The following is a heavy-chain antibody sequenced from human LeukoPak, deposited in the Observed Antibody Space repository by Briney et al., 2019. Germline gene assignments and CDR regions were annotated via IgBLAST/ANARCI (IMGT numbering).Heavy chain of an antibody. Sequence: GALRLSCAASGFTFSSYWMHWVRQAPGKGLLWVSRINSDGSSTSYADSVKGRFTISRDNPKNTLYLQMNSLRAEDTAVYYCAKAPTLYCGGDCFADYWGQGTLVTVSS. V-gene: IGHV3-74*01. CDR1: GFTFSSYW. CDR3: AKAPTLYCGGDCFADY. J-gene: IGHJ4*02. D-gene: IGHD2-21*02. CDR2: INSDGSST.